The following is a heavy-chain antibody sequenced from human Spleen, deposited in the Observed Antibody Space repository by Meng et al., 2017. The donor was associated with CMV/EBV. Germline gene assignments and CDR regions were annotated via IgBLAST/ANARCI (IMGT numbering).Heavy chain of an antibody. CDR1: GFTFSTTW. CDR3: TTLGWFDP. CDR2: IQSKSDGGTA. V-gene: IGHV3-15*07. J-gene: IGHJ5*02. D-gene: IGHD3-16*01. Sequence: GGSLRLSCAASGFTFSTTWMYWVRQAPGKGLEWVGRIQSKSDGGTADYAAPVKGRFTISRDDSRNTMYLEMNSLKTEDTAVYYCTTLGWFDPWGQGTLVTVSS.